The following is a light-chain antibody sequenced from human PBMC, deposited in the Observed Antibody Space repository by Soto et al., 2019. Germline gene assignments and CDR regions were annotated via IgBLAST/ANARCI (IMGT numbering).Light chain of an antibody. J-gene: IGKJ2*01. CDR2: GSS. CDR3: QQYGSSPPYT. CDR1: QSVTGNY. V-gene: IGKV3-20*01. Sequence: EIVLTQSPGTLSLSPGERATLSCRASQSVTGNYLAWYQQRPGQSPRLLIYGSSDSATGIPGRFSGSGCGTDFTLTISRVEAEDFAVYYCQQYGSSPPYTFGQGTKLEIK.